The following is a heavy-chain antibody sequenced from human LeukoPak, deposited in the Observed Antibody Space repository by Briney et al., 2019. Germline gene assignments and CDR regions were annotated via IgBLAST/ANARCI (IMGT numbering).Heavy chain of an antibody. CDR3: GRNSGGDNRFDY. V-gene: IGHV1-18*01. CDR1: GYTFTSYG. Sequence: ASVKVSCKASGYTFTSYGISWVRQAPGQGLEWMGWISTYNGSTNYAQKLQGRVIMTTDTSTSTAYMELRSLRSDDTAVYYCGRNSGGDNRFDYWGQGTLVTVSS. CDR2: ISTYNGST. D-gene: IGHD6-19*01. J-gene: IGHJ4*02.